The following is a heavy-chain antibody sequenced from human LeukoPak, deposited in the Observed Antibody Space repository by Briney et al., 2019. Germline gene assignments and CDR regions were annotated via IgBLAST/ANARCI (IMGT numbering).Heavy chain of an antibody. CDR3: ARVRPAAASYYFDY. CDR1: GGSISSGGYY. Sequence: SETLSLTCTVSGGSISSGGYYWSWIRQHPGKGLEWIGYIYYSGSTYYNPSLKSRVTISVDTSKNQFSLKLSSVTAADTAVYYCARVRPAAASYYFDYWGQGTLVTVSS. D-gene: IGHD2-2*01. CDR2: IYYSGST. V-gene: IGHV4-31*03. J-gene: IGHJ4*02.